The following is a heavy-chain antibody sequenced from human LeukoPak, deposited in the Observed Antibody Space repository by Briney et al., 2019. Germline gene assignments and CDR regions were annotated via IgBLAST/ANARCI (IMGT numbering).Heavy chain of an antibody. D-gene: IGHD6-13*01. CDR2: ISSSSSYI. J-gene: IGHJ4*02. V-gene: IGHV3-21*01. Sequence: PGGSLRLSCAASGXTFSTYTMNWVRQAPGKGLEWVSSISSSSSYIYYADSVRGRFTISRDNAKNSLFLQMNSLRAEDTAVYYCAREIAAGGSFDYWGQGTLVTVSS. CDR3: AREIAAGGSFDY. CDR1: GXTFSTYT.